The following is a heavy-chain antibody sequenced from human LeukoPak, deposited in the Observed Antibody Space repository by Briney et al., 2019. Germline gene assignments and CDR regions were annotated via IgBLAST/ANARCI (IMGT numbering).Heavy chain of an antibody. CDR2: ISSSSSTI. J-gene: IGHJ5*02. V-gene: IGHV3-48*04. D-gene: IGHD2-15*01. CDR1: GFTFSSYS. Sequence: GGSLRLSCAASGFTFSSYSMNWVRQAPGKGLEWVSYISSSSSTIYYADSVKGRFIISRDNAKNSLYLQMNSLRAEDTAVYYCARGRVVVVAATLSPWGQGTLVTVSS. CDR3: ARGRVVVVAATLSP.